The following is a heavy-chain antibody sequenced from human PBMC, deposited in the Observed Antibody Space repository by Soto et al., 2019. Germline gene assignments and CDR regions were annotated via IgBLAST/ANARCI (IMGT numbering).Heavy chain of an antibody. J-gene: IGHJ6*02. CDR3: ARGPFGSSSSLYYYYAMDV. CDR1: GGTFSSYA. CDR2: IIPIFGTA. V-gene: IGHV1-69*13. D-gene: IGHD6-13*01. Sequence: SVKVSCKASGGTFSSYAISWVRQAPGQGLEWMGGIIPIFGTANYAQKFQGRVTITADESTSTAYMELSSLRSEDTAVYYCARGPFGSSSSLYYYYAMDVWGQGTTVTVSS.